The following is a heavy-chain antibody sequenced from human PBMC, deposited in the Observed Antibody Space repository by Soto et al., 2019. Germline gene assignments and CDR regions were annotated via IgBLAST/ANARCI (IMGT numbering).Heavy chain of an antibody. J-gene: IGHJ6*02. Sequence: GGSLRLSCAASGFPFSSYAMSWVRQAPGKGLEWVSAISGSGGSTYYADSVKGRFTISRDNSKNTLYLQMNSLRAEDTAVYYCAKDIGATMVRGVRDGMDVWGHGTTVTVSS. CDR2: ISGSGGST. CDR1: GFPFSSYA. CDR3: AKDIGATMVRGVRDGMDV. V-gene: IGHV3-23*01. D-gene: IGHD3-10*01.